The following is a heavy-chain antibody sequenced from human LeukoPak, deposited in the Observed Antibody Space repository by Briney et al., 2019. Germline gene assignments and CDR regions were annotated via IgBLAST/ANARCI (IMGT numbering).Heavy chain of an antibody. CDR3: AKRGPGSPQSGKYYFDY. Sequence: GGSLRLSCAASGFTFGSYAMHWVRQAPGKGLEWVAVISYDGSNKYYADSVKGRFTISRDNSKNTLYLQMNSLRAEDTAVYYCAKRGPGSPQSGKYYFDYWGKGTTVTVSS. J-gene: IGHJ4*03. CDR1: GFTFGSYA. V-gene: IGHV3-30*04. D-gene: IGHD3-10*01. CDR2: ISYDGSNK.